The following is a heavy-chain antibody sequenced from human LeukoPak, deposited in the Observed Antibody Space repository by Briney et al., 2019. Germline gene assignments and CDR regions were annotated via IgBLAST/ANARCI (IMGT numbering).Heavy chain of an antibody. Sequence: GGSLRLSCAASGFTFSNYEMKWVRQAPGEGLEWVSYIGSRGTLMYYADSVKGRFTISRDNAKNSLYLQMNSLRAEDTAVYYCARGWAGNYWGQGTLVTVSS. J-gene: IGHJ4*02. CDR3: ARGWAGNY. CDR1: GFTFSNYE. D-gene: IGHD6-19*01. V-gene: IGHV3-48*03. CDR2: IGSRGTLM.